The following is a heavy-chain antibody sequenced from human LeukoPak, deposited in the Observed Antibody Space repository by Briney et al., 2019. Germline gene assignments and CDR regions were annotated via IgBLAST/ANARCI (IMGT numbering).Heavy chain of an antibody. V-gene: IGHV4-59*01. CDR3: ARVQGEQLWVDY. CDR2: ISYSGST. J-gene: IGHJ4*02. CDR1: GDSISTYY. Sequence: SETLSLTCTVSGDSISTYYWSWIRQPPGKRLEWIGYISYSGSTNYNPSLKSRVTISLDTSKNQFSLKLSSVTAADTAVYYCARVQGEQLWVDYWGQETLVTVSS. D-gene: IGHD5-18*01.